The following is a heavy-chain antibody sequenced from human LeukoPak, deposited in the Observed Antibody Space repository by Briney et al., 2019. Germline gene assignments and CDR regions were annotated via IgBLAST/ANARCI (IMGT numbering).Heavy chain of an antibody. CDR1: GFTFSRYW. CDR3: VRDNRSYNFDY. D-gene: IGHD1-26*01. Sequence: GGSLRLSCAASGFTFSRYWMHWVRQAPGKGLVWVSCIKSDGSSTSIADSAKGRFTISRDNAKNIVYLQMNSLRAEDTAVYYCVRDNRSYNFDYWGQGTLVTVSS. CDR2: IKSDGSST. V-gene: IGHV3-74*01. J-gene: IGHJ4*02.